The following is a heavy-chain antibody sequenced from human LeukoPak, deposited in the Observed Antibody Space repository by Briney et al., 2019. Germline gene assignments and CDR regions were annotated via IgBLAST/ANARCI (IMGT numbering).Heavy chain of an antibody. J-gene: IGHJ4*02. CDR3: ARIDSSGYYFDY. CDR1: GYTFTRYY. CDR2: INPNSGGT. V-gene: IGHV1-2*06. D-gene: IGHD3-22*01. Sequence: ASVKVSCKASGYTFTRYYMHWVRQAPGQGLEWMGRINPNSGGTNYAQKFQGGVTMTRDTSISTAYMELSRLRSDDTAVYYCARIDSSGYYFDYWGQGTLVRVSS.